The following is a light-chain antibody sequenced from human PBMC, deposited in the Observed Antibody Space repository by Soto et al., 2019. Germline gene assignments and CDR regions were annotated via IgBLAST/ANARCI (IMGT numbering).Light chain of an antibody. Sequence: QSVLTQPASVSESPGQPITISCTGTSSDIGGYNYVSWYQHHPGKAPKLMIYEVSNRPSGVSDRFSGSKSGNTASLTISGLLAEDEADYYCSSYTSRSTLVFGTGTKLTVL. CDR2: EVS. J-gene: IGLJ1*01. CDR3: SSYTSRSTLV. V-gene: IGLV2-14*01. CDR1: SSDIGGYNY.